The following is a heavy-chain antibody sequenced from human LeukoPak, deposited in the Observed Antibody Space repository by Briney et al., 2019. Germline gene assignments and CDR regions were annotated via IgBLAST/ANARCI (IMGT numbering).Heavy chain of an antibody. CDR1: GYTFTSYD. Sequence: ASVKVSCKASGYTFTSYDINWVRQATGQGLEWMGWMNPKSGNTGYAQKFQGRVTMTRNTSISTAYMELSSLRSEDTAVYYCARGDSSSWYYPNWFDPWGQGTLVTVSS. CDR3: ARGDSSSWYYPNWFDP. D-gene: IGHD6-13*01. CDR2: MNPKSGNT. V-gene: IGHV1-8*01. J-gene: IGHJ5*02.